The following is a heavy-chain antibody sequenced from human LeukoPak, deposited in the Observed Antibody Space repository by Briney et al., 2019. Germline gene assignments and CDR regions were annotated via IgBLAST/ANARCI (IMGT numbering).Heavy chain of an antibody. CDR1: GYTFTSYG. V-gene: IGHV1-18*01. Sequence: GASVKVSCKASGYTFTSYGISWVRQAPGQGLEWMGWISAYNGNTNYAQKLQGRVTMTTDTSTSTAYMELRSLRSDDTAVYYCARDHYPMIVVAIRSYFDYWGQGTLVTVSS. J-gene: IGHJ4*02. D-gene: IGHD3-22*01. CDR3: ARDHYPMIVVAIRSYFDY. CDR2: ISAYNGNT.